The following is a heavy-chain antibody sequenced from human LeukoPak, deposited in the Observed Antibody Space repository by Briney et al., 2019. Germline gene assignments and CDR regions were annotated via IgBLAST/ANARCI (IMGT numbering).Heavy chain of an antibody. CDR1: GYTFTDYD. J-gene: IGHJ4*02. Sequence: ASVKVSCKTSGYTFTDYDITWVRPAPGQGLEWMGRVSPYNGNTYYSQRFQDRVTITKDTSTGTAYMDLRNLRTDDTAMYYCARNGRVRRVVKDLFEYWGQGTLVAVSS. CDR3: ARNGRVRRVVKDLFEY. CDR2: VSPYNGNT. V-gene: IGHV1-18*01. D-gene: IGHD3-10*01.